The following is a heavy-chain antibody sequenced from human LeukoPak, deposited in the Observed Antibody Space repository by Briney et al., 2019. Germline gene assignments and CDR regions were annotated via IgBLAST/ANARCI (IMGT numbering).Heavy chain of an antibody. J-gene: IGHJ3*02. Sequence: MPGGSLRLXCAASGFTFSSYSMNWVRQAPGKGLEWVSSISSSSSYIYYADSVKGRFTISRDNAKNSLYLQMNSLRAEDTAVYYCAKGKGYQLLYAFDIWGQGTMVTVSS. CDR2: ISSSSSYI. V-gene: IGHV3-21*01. D-gene: IGHD2-2*01. CDR3: AKGKGYQLLYAFDI. CDR1: GFTFSSYS.